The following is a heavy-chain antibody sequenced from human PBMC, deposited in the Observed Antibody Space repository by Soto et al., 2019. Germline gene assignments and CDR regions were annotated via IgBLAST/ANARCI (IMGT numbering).Heavy chain of an antibody. D-gene: IGHD2-15*01. CDR2: ISAYNGNT. J-gene: IGHJ3*02. Sequence: QVQLVQSGAEVKKPGASVKVSCKASGYTFTSYGISWVRQAPGQGLEWMGWISAYNGNTNYAQKLQGRVTMTTDTSTSTGYMELRSLRSDDTAVYYCARLGYCSGGSCYNAFDIWGQGTMVTVSS. CDR1: GYTFTSYG. CDR3: ARLGYCSGGSCYNAFDI. V-gene: IGHV1-18*01.